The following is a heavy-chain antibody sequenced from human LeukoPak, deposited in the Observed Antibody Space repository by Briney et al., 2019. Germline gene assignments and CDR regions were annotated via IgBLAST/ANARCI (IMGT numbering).Heavy chain of an antibody. D-gene: IGHD3-10*01. CDR2: LSGSGSGGST. Sequence: QPGGPLRHSCAASGFRFCTYAMRYVREASGKRLEWVSGLSGSGSGGSTYCGDSVNGRFTISRDNSKNTLYLQMNNLRAEDTAVDDCAKYSGGSCYFQLDYWGQGILVTVCS. CDR3: AKYSGGSCYFQLDY. V-gene: IGHV3-23*01. J-gene: IGHJ4*02. CDR1: GFRFCTYA.